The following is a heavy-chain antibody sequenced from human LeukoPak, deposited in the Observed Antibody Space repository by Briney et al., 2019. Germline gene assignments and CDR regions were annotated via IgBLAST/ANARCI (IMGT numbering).Heavy chain of an antibody. Sequence: PSETLSLTCAVYGGSFSGYYWSWIRQPPGKGLEWIGEINHSGSTNYNPSLKSRVTISVDTSKNQFSLKLSSVTAADTAVYYCAREHLWFGALGSWFDPWGQGTLVTVSS. CDR1: GGSFSGYY. D-gene: IGHD3-10*01. J-gene: IGHJ5*02. V-gene: IGHV4-34*01. CDR2: INHSGST. CDR3: AREHLWFGALGSWFDP.